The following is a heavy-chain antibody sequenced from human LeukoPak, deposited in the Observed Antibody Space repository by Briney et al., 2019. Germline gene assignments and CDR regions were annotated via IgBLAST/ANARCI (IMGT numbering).Heavy chain of an antibody. CDR3: ARTPKRFGELYQPGDS. CDR1: GYTLTELS. V-gene: IGHV1-24*01. Sequence: ASVKVSCKVSGYTLTELSMHWVRQAPGKGLEWMGGFDPEDGETIYAQKFQGRVTLTSDTSTSTAYMELRSLRSDDTGIYYCARTPKRFGELYQPGDSWGQGTLLTVSS. J-gene: IGHJ4*02. CDR2: FDPEDGET. D-gene: IGHD3-10*01.